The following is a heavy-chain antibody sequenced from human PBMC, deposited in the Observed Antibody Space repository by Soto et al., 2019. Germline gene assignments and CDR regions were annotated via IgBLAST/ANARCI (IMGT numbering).Heavy chain of an antibody. CDR3: ARDLAPGHSGYNWYDGACMDV. CDR1: GGTFSSYA. Sequence: QVQLVQSGAEVKKPGSSVKVSCKASGGTFSSYAISWVRQAPGQGLEWMGGIIPIFGTANYAQKFQGRVTITADESTSTAYMELSSLRSEDTAVYYCARDLAPGHSGYNWYDGACMDVWGQGTTVTVSS. J-gene: IGHJ6*02. CDR2: IIPIFGTA. V-gene: IGHV1-69*12. D-gene: IGHD1-20*01.